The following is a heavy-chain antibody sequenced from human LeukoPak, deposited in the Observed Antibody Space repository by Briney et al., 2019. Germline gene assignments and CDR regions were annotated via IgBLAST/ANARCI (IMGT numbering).Heavy chain of an antibody. J-gene: IGHJ4*02. Sequence: PSGTLSLTCTVSGASISSSSSSWGWVRQPPGKGPEWIGSIYYSGLTYDNPSLKSRVSISVDPSKNHFSLKVSSVTAADTAVYYCASGTFDDYGDYDRGDYFDHWGQGTLVTVSS. V-gene: IGHV4-39*02. CDR2: IYYSGLT. CDR3: ASGTFDDYGDYDRGDYFDH. CDR1: GASISSSSSS. D-gene: IGHD4-17*01.